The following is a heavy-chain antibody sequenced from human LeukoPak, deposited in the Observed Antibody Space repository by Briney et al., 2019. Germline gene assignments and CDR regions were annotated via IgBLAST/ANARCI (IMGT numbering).Heavy chain of an antibody. D-gene: IGHD3-10*01. CDR1: GYTFTSYD. CDR2: MNPNSGNT. Sequence: VKVSCKASGYTFTSYDINWVRQATGQGLEWMGWMNPNSGNTGYAQKFQGRVTMTRNTSISTAYMELSSLRSEDTAVYYCAIVYFYGSGNYYYYGMDVWGQGTTVTVSS. CDR3: AIVYFYGSGNYYYYGMDV. J-gene: IGHJ6*02. V-gene: IGHV1-8*01.